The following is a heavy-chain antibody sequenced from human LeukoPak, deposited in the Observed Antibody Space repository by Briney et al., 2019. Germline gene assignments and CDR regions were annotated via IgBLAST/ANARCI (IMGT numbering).Heavy chain of an antibody. CDR1: GGSFSGYY. D-gene: IGHD2-2*01. V-gene: IGHV4-38-2*01. J-gene: IGHJ5*02. CDR3: ARVEIVVVPAAIYNWFDP. Sequence: PSETLSLTCAVYGGSFSGYYWGWIRQPPGKGLEWIGSIYHSGSTYYNPSLKSRVTISVDTSKNQFSLKLSSVTAADTAVYYCARVEIVVVPAAIYNWFDPWGQGTLVTVSS. CDR2: IYHSGST.